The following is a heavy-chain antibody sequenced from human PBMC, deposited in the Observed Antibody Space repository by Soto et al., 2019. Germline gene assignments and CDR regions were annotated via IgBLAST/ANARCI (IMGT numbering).Heavy chain of an antibody. D-gene: IGHD1-26*01. Sequence: QLQLQESGPGLVKPSETLSLTCTVSGGSISSSSYYWGWIRQPPGKGLEWIGSIYYSGSTYYNPSLRSRVTISVDTSKTHFSLQLSSVTAADASVYYCARHRSCPQWELLGPSWIDTVAQGPLVAFSS. V-gene: IGHV4-39*01. CDR1: GGSISSSSYY. J-gene: IGHJ5*02. CDR3: ARHRSCPQWELLGPSWIDT. CDR2: IYYSGST.